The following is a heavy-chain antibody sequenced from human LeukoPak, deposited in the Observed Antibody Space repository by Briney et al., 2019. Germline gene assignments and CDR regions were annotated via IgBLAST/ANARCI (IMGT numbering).Heavy chain of an antibody. D-gene: IGHD1-1*01. CDR1: GGSISSYY. CDR2: IYNSGST. CDR3: ARGFSTTVGYH. J-gene: IGHJ5*02. Sequence: SETLSLTCTVSGGSISSYYWNWIRQPPGKGLEWIGYIYNSGSTNYNPSLKSRATISVDTSTNQFSLKLRSVSAADTAAYYCARGFSTTVGYHWGQGTLVTVSS. V-gene: IGHV4-59*01.